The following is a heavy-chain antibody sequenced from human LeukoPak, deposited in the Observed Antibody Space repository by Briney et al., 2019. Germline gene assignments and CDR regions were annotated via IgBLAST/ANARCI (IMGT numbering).Heavy chain of an antibody. CDR2: IYTSKIT. CDR3: ARTYYYDSGGYPPLGY. Sequence: SETLSLTCTVSGGSLSSGSYYWSWIRQPAGTGLEWIGRIYTSKITNYNPSLKSRVTISVNTSKNQFSLKLSSVTAADTAVYYCARTYYYDSGGYPPLGYWGQGTLVTVSS. J-gene: IGHJ4*02. V-gene: IGHV4-61*02. CDR1: GGSLSSGSYY. D-gene: IGHD3-22*01.